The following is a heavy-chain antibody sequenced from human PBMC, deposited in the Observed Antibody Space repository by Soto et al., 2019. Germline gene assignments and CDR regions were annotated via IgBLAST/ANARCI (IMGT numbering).Heavy chain of an antibody. J-gene: IGHJ5*02. CDR2: IVVGSGNT. D-gene: IGHD3-10*01. CDR3: ARGVGSGSYYNQYNWFDP. CDR1: GFTFSHSA. V-gene: IGHV1-58*02. Sequence: GASVKVSCKASGFTFSHSAMQWVRQARGQSLEWIGWIVVGSGNTNYAQKFQGRVTMTTDTSTSTAYMELRSLRPDDTAVYYCARGVGSGSYYNQYNWFDPWGQGTLVTSPQ.